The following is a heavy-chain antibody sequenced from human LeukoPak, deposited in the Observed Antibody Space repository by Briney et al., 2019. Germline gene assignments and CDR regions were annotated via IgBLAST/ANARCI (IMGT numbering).Heavy chain of an antibody. J-gene: IGHJ4*02. V-gene: IGHV1-2*02. CDR3: ARGLEVPPGGSDY. CDR1: GYTFTGYY. CDR2: VNPHSGGT. Sequence: GASVNVSCKASGYTFTGYYIHWVRQAPGQGLEWMGWVNPHSGGTKYKQKFQGRVTMTSDTSINTAYMEVINLITDDTAVYYCARGLEVPPGGSDYWGQGALVTVSS. D-gene: IGHD1-1*01.